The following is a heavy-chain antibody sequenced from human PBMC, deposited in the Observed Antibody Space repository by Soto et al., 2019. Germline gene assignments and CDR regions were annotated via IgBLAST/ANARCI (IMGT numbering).Heavy chain of an antibody. CDR1: GFTFSSYS. CDR3: ARAPTADRDY. Sequence: EVQLVESGGGLVQPGGSLRLSCAASGFTFSSYSMNWVRQAPGKGLEWVSYISSSSSTIYYADSVKGRFTISRDNAKNSLYLQMNSLRAEDTAVYYCARAPTADRDYWGQGTLVTVSS. D-gene: IGHD4-17*01. V-gene: IGHV3-48*01. J-gene: IGHJ4*02. CDR2: ISSSSSTI.